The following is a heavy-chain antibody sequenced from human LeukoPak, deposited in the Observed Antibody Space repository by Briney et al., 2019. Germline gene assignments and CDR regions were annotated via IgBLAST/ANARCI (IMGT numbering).Heavy chain of an antibody. J-gene: IGHJ4*02. D-gene: IGHD6-13*01. CDR1: GFTFSGSA. CDR2: IRSKANSYAT. V-gene: IGHV3-73*01. Sequence: GGSLRLSCAASGFTFSGSAMHWVRQASGKGLEWVGRIRSKANSYATAYAASVKGRFTLSRDDSKNTAYLQMNSLKTEDTAVYYCARPSSNSTGFDYWGQGTLVTVSS. CDR3: ARPSSNSTGFDY.